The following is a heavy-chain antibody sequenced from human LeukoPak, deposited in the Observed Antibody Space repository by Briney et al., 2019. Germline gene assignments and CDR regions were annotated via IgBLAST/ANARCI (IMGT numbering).Heavy chain of an antibody. CDR1: GFTFRDHY. J-gene: IGHJ6*02. CDR2: TRNKANSYTT. Sequence: GGSLRLSGAASGFTFRDHYMDWVRQAPGKGLEWVGRTRNKANSYTTEYAASVKGRFTISRDDSKNSLYLQMNSLKTEDTAVYYCAIYGMDVWGQGTTVTVSS. V-gene: IGHV3-72*01. CDR3: AIYGMDV.